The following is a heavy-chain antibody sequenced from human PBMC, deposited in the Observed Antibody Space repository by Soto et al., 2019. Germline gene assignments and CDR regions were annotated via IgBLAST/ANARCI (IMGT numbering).Heavy chain of an antibody. J-gene: IGHJ6*02. V-gene: IGHV3-7*01. CDR3: ARDSPALYYYYYGMDV. CDR1: GFTFSSYW. Sequence: GGSLRLSCAASGFTFSSYWMSWVRQAPGKGLEWVANIKQDGSEKYYVDSVKGRFTISRDNAKNSLYLQMNSLRAEDTAVYYCARDSPALYYYYYGMDVWGQGTTVTVSS. CDR2: IKQDGSEK.